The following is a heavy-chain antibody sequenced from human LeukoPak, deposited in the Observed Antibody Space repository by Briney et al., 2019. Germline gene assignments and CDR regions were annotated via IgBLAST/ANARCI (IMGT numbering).Heavy chain of an antibody. V-gene: IGHV3-23*01. Sequence: GGSLRLSCAASGFTFSSYAMSWVRQAPGKGLEWVSAITTTGGSTYYADSVKGRFTISRDNSKNTLYLQMNSLRGEDTAVYYCAKDWRPTIFWLFDHWGQGTLVTVSS. CDR3: AKDWRPTIFWLFDH. D-gene: IGHD3-9*01. CDR1: GFTFSSYA. CDR2: ITTTGGST. J-gene: IGHJ4*02.